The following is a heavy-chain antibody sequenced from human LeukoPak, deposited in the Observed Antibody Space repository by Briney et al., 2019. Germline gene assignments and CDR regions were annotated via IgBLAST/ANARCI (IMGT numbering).Heavy chain of an antibody. Sequence: GGSLRLSCAASGFTFSSYGMSWVRQAPGKGLEWVSAISGSGGSTYYADSVKGRFTISRDNSKNKLYLQMGSLRAEDMAVYYCARLGGSSSSAASINYYYYYMDVWGKGTTVTVSS. CDR2: ISGSGGST. CDR3: ARLGGSSSSAASINYYYYYMDV. CDR1: GFTFSSYG. J-gene: IGHJ6*03. D-gene: IGHD6-6*01. V-gene: IGHV3-23*01.